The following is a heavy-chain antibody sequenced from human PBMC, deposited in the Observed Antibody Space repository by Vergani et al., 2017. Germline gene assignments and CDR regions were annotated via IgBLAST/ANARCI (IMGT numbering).Heavy chain of an antibody. CDR1: GFTVSSNY. D-gene: IGHD3-10*01. V-gene: IGHV3-66*02. CDR2: IYSGGST. CDR3: ARVVRGVKVDY. Sequence: EVQLVESGGGLVQPGGSLRLSCAASGFTVSSNYMSWVRQAPWKGLEWVSVIYSGGSTYYADSVKGRFTISRDNSKNTLYLQMNSLRAEDTAVYYCARVVRGVKVDYWGQGTLVTVSS. J-gene: IGHJ4*02.